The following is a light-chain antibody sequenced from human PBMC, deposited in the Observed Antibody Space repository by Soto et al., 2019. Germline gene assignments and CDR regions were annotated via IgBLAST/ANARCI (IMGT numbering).Light chain of an antibody. J-gene: IGLJ2*01. CDR1: TGDVGAYNF. Sequence: QSALTQPRSVSGSPGQSVTISCTGTTGDVGAYNFVSWYQLHPGKAPKLMIYDASKRPSGVPDRISGSKSGTSASLAISGLRSEDEADYYCAAWDDRLSGLVFGRGTKLTVL. V-gene: IGLV2-11*01. CDR3: AAWDDRLSGLV. CDR2: DAS.